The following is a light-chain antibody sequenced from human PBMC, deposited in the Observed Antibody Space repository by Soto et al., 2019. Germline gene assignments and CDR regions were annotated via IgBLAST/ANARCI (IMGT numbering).Light chain of an antibody. V-gene: IGLV1-51*01. J-gene: IGLJ1*01. CDR1: SSNIGNNY. CDR3: GTWDSSLSAYV. CDR2: DKN. Sequence: QSVLTQPPSVSAAPGQKVTISCSGSSSNIGNNYVSWYQQLPGTAPKLLIYDKNKRPSGIPDRFSGSKSGTSATLGITGLQTGDEADYYCGTWDSSLSAYVFGTGTKSPS.